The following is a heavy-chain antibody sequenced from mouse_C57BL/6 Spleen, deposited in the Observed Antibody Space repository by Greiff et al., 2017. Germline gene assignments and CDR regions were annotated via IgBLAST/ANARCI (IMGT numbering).Heavy chain of an antibody. D-gene: IGHD1-1*01. V-gene: IGHV1-80*01. CDR3: ARARYCYGSSYWYFDV. J-gene: IGHJ1*03. CDR1: GYAFSSYW. CDR2: IYPGDGDT. Sequence: QVQLQQSGAELVKPGASVKISCKASGYAFSSYWMNWVKQRPGKGLEWIGQIYPGDGDTNYNGKFKGKATLTADKSSSTAYMQLSSLTSEDSAVYFGARARYCYGSSYWYFDVWGTGTTVTVSS.